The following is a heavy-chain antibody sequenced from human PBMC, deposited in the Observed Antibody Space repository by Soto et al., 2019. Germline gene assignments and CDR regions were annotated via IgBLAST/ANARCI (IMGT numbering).Heavy chain of an antibody. Sequence: PGESLKISCKGSGYSFTSYWISWVRQMPGKGLEWMGRIDPSDSYTNYSPSFQGHVTISADKSISTAYLQWSNLKASDTAMYYCARHLGPNYYDSSGTAGFDAFDIWGQGTMVTVSS. CDR1: GYSFTSYW. CDR3: ARHLGPNYYDSSGTAGFDAFDI. D-gene: IGHD3-22*01. CDR2: IDPSDSYT. V-gene: IGHV5-10-1*01. J-gene: IGHJ3*02.